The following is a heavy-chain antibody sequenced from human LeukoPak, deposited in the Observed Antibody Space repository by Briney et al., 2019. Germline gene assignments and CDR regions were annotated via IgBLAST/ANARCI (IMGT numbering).Heavy chain of an antibody. CDR3: ARDAVDFSGWFDP. D-gene: IGHD3-3*01. Sequence: SQTLSLTCSVSGGSISSGGYFWRWIRQHPGKGLEWIGYIHHSGSTYYNPSLKSRISMSVDTSTNQVSLKLSSVTAADTAVYYCARDAVDFSGWFDPWGQGTLVTVSS. CDR2: IHHSGST. CDR1: GGSISSGGYF. J-gene: IGHJ5*02. V-gene: IGHV4-31*03.